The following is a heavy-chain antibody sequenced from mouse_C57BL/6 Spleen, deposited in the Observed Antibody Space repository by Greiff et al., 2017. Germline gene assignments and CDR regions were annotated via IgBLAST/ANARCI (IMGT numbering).Heavy chain of an antibody. Sequence: VKLMESGPELVKPGASVKISCKASGYSFTSYYIHWVKQRPGQGLEWIGWIYPGSGNTKYNEKFKGKATLTADTSSSTAYMQLSSLTSEDSAVYYCARGSIYFDYWGQGTTLTVSS. V-gene: IGHV1-66*01. CDR1: GYSFTSYY. CDR2: IYPGSGNT. J-gene: IGHJ2*01. CDR3: ARGSIYFDY.